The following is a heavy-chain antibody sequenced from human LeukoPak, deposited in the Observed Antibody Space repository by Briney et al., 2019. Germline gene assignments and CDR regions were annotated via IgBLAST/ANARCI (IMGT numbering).Heavy chain of an antibody. D-gene: IGHD3-10*01. V-gene: IGHV3-30-3*01. CDR2: TSYDGSNK. CDR1: GFTFSSYA. CDR3: ARETYYYGSGSYYTSTFDY. Sequence: GGSLRLSCAASGFTFSSYAMHWVRQAPGKELEWVAVTSYDGSNKYYADSVKGRFTISRDNSKNTLYLQMNSLRAEDTAVYYCARETYYYGSGSYYTSTFDYWGQGTLVTVSS. J-gene: IGHJ4*02.